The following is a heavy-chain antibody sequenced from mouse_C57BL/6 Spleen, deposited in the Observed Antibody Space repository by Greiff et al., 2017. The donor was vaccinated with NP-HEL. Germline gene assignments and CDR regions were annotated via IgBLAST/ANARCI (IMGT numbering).Heavy chain of an antibody. CDR2: IIPSNGGT. J-gene: IGHJ3*01. D-gene: IGHD1-1*01. CDR1: GYTFTSYW. V-gene: IGHV1-53*01. Sequence: QVQLQQPGTELVKPGASVKLSCKASGYTFTSYWMHWVKQRPGHGLEWIGNIIPSNGGTNYNEKFKSKATLTVDKASSTAYMQLSSLTSEDSAVYYCDRDLTTGVAGFAYWGQGTLVTVSA. CDR3: DRDLTTGVAGFAY.